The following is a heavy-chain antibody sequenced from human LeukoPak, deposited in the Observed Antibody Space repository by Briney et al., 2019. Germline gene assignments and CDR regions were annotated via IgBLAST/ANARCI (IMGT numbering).Heavy chain of an antibody. J-gene: IGHJ5*02. D-gene: IGHD4/OR15-4a*01. CDR2: INHIGST. Sequence: PSETLSLTCAVYGGSFSDYYWSWIRQPPGTGLEWIGEINHIGSTSYNPSLKSRATVSVDKSKNQFSLKVRSVTAADTAVYYCARSLKTEVLHMTINWFDPWGQGTLVTVSS. V-gene: IGHV4-34*01. CDR1: GGSFSDYY. CDR3: ARSLKTEVLHMTINWFDP.